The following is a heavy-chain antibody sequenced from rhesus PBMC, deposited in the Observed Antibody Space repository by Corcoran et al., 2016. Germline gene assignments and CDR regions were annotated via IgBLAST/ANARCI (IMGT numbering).Heavy chain of an antibody. D-gene: IGHD6-19*01. CDR2: TSPINDTN. J-gene: IGHJ5-1*01. CDR3: TRDRSGYSSNNRFDV. CDR1: GYTFTSYY. Sequence: QVQLVQSGSEIKQPGASVKLSCKASGYTFTSYYMHWVRQAPGQGLGWIGPTSPINDTNGHAKNFQGRVTITADTSTSTGYMELSSLRSEDTAVYYCTRDRSGYSSNNRFDVWGAGVLVTVSS. V-gene: IGHV1-180*01.